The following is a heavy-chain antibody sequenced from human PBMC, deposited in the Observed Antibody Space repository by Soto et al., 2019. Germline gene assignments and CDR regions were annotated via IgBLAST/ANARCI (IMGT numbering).Heavy chain of an antibody. J-gene: IGHJ5*02. Sequence: EVQLLESGGGLVQPGGSLRLSCAASGFTFNAYAMTWVRQAPGKGLEWVSSVGGSGGNTYYAHSVKGRFTISRDNFKNTLHLEMNRLRAEDTAVYYCAKAASDYITSLDAWGQGTLVTVSS. CDR1: GFTFNAYA. CDR2: VGGSGGNT. V-gene: IGHV3-23*01. D-gene: IGHD4-4*01. CDR3: AKAASDYITSLDA.